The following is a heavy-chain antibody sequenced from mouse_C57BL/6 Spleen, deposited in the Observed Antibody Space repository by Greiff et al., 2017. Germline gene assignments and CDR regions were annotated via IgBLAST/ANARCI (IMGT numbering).Heavy chain of an antibody. V-gene: IGHV14-2*01. CDR1: GFNIKDYY. D-gene: IGHD2-1*01. J-gene: IGHJ3*01. CDR3: ARYYGNWAWFAY. CDR2: IDPEDGET. Sequence: VQLQQSGAELVKPGASVKLSCTASGFNIKDYYMHWVKQRTEQGLEWIGRIDPEDGETKYAPKFPGKAPITADTSSNTAYLQLSSLTSEDTAVYYCARYYGNWAWFAYWGQGTLVTVSA.